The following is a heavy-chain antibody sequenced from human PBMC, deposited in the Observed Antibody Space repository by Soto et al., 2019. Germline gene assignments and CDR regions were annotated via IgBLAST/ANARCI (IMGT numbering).Heavy chain of an antibody. CDR1: GFTVSSSY. Sequence: GGSLRLSCAASGFTVSSSYMSWVRQAPGKGLEWVSVIYSGGTTYYANSVKGRFTTSRDNSKNTLYLQMNSLRAEDTAVYSCARHDSRGITTFGVVRSPGSFDYWGQGTLVTVSS. CDR2: IYSGGTT. V-gene: IGHV3-66*04. D-gene: IGHD3-3*01. J-gene: IGHJ4*02. CDR3: ARHDSRGITTFGVVRSPGSFDY.